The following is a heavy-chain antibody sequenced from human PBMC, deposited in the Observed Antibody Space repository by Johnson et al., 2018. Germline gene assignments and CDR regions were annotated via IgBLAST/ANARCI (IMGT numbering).Heavy chain of an antibody. V-gene: IGHV3-23*04. Sequence: VQLVESGGGLVQPGGSLRLSCAASGFIFSSYAMSWVRQAPGKGLEWVSGISGSGGSTYHADSVKGRFTISRDNSKNTLYLQMNSLRADDTAVYYCAKGSGAYYRYYIIDVWGQGTTVTVSS. CDR2: ISGSGGST. CDR3: AKGSGAYYRYYIIDV. J-gene: IGHJ6*02. CDR1: GFIFSSYA. D-gene: IGHD3-10*01.